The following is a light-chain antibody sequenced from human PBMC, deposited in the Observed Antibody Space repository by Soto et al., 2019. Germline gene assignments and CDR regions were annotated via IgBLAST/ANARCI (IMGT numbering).Light chain of an antibody. J-gene: IGKJ4*01. CDR1: QSVSSN. CDR2: GAS. Sequence: EIVMTQSPATLSVSPGERATLSCRASQSVSSNLAWYQQKPGQAPRLLIYGASTRATGIPARFSGSGSGTEFTLTISSLQSEDLAVYYCQQYNNWPPVLTFGGGTKVEIK. V-gene: IGKV3-15*01. CDR3: QQYNNWPPVLT.